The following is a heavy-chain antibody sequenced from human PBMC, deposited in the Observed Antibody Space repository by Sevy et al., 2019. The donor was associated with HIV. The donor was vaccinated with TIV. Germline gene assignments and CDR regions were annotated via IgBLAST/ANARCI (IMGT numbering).Heavy chain of an antibody. CDR2: IRSKAYCGTT. D-gene: IGHD3-10*01. Sequence: GGSLRLSCTASGFTFGDYAMSWFRQAPGKGLEWVAFIRSKAYCGTTEDAASVKGRFTISRDDSKSIAYLQMNSLKTEDTAVYYCTRDDYYGSGSYYKRGYYYYMDVWGKGTTVTVSS. CDR3: TRDDYYGSGSYYKRGYYYYMDV. CDR1: GFTFGDYA. V-gene: IGHV3-49*03. J-gene: IGHJ6*03.